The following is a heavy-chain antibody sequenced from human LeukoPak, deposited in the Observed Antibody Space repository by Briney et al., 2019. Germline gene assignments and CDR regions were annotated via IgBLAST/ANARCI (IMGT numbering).Heavy chain of an antibody. CDR1: GFTFSSNP. D-gene: IGHD1-1*01. CDR3: ATTKQARRYFDY. J-gene: IGHJ4*02. CDR2: INPSCGNT. V-gene: IGHV3-23*01. Sequence: GGSLRLSCAGSGFTFSSNPLSWVRQAPGKGLEWVSAINPSCGNTYYADSVRGRFTISRDNSKNTLYLQMNTLRAEDTAVYYCATTKQARRYFDYWGQGTLVTVSS.